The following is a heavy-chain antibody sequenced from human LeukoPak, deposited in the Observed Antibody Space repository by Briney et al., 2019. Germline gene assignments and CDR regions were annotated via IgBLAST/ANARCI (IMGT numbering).Heavy chain of an antibody. CDR2: ISYDGSST. CDR1: GFTFSSFG. D-gene: IGHD5-12*01. Sequence: PGGSLRLSCAASGFTFSSFGMHWVRQAPGKGLEWVAGISYDGSSTYYADSVKGRFTISRDNARNTLYLQMNSLRAEDTALYYCEKGTYSAYNSGCAYWGQGTLVTVSS. CDR3: EKGTYSAYNSGCAY. V-gene: IGHV3-30*18. J-gene: IGHJ4*02.